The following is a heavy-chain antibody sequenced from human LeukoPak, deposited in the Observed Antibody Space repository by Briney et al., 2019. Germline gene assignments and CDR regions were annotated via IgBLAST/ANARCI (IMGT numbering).Heavy chain of an antibody. Sequence: GGSLRLSCAASGFTFSDYYMSWIRQAPGKGLEWVSYISSSGSTIYYADSVKGRFTISRDNAKNSLYLQMNSLRAEDTAVYYCARKTYYYDSSGYYYGLFDYWAREPWSPSPQ. CDR1: GFTFSDYY. CDR3: ARKTYYYDSSGYYYGLFDY. CDR2: ISSSGSTI. J-gene: IGHJ4*02. D-gene: IGHD3-22*01. V-gene: IGHV3-11*01.